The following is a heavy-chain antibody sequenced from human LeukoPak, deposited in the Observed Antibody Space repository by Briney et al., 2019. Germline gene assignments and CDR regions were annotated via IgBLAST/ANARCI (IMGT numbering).Heavy chain of an antibody. CDR2: ISVDGGDI. CDR3: GKDPNGNFIGAFDF. D-gene: IGHD4-23*01. CDR1: GFTVSSNY. Sequence: GGSLRLSCAASGFTVSSNYMSWVRQAPGKGLEWVSSISVDGGDIKYTDSAKGRFTISRDNSKGTLYLQMDSLRVEDTAVYYCGKDPNGNFIGAFDFWGQGTMVTVSS. J-gene: IGHJ3*01. V-gene: IGHV3-23*01.